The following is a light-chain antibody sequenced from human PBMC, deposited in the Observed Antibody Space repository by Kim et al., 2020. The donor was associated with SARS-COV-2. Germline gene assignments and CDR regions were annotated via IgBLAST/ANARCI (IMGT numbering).Light chain of an antibody. V-gene: IGKV1-39*01. Sequence: DIQMTQSPSSLSASVGDRVTITCRASQSISSYLNWYQQKPGKAPKLLIYAASSLQSGVPSRFSGSGSGTDFTLTISSLQPEDFPTYYCQQSYGTPTWTFGQGTKVDIK. CDR3: QQSYGTPTWT. CDR2: AAS. J-gene: IGKJ1*01. CDR1: QSISSY.